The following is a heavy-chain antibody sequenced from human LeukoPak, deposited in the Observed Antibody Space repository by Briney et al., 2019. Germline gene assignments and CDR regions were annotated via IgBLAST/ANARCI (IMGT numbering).Heavy chain of an antibody. CDR2: INPSGGSA. J-gene: IGHJ4*02. CDR1: GYSFTSYY. D-gene: IGHD5-24*01. CDR3: ARDRYGDGFAHFDY. Sequence: GASVKVSCKTSGYSFTSYYIHWVRQAPGQGLEWMGKINPSGGSASNAQKFQGRVTMTRDTSTRTVYTELSSLRSDDTAVYYCARDRYGDGFAHFDYWGQGALVTVSS. V-gene: IGHV1-46*01.